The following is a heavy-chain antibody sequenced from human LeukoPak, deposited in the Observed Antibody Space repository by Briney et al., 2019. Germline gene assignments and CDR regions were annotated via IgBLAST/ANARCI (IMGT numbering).Heavy chain of an antibody. CDR2: IWYDASKK. CDR3: ARDPARAYSGSTRGAFDI. D-gene: IGHD1-26*01. V-gene: IGHV3-30*02. J-gene: IGHJ3*02. Sequence: GGSLRLSCAASGFSFSTYGFHWVRQAPGKGLEWVAMIWYDASKKYFADSVKGRFTISRDNSKNTLYLEMNSLRSDDTAVYYCARDPARAYSGSTRGAFDIWGQGTMVTVSS. CDR1: GFSFSTYG.